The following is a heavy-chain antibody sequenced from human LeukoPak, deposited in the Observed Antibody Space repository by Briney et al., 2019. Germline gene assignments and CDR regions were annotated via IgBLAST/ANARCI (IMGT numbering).Heavy chain of an antibody. Sequence: GGSLRLSCVASGFTFSSYAMSWVRQAPGKGLEWVSAIGGNGGSTYYADSVKGRFTVSRDDFKNTLYLQMNSLRVEDTAVYYCAKDEAPAAGSWNYYYGMDVWGQGTTVTVSS. J-gene: IGHJ6*02. D-gene: IGHD6-13*01. CDR3: AKDEAPAAGSWNYYYGMDV. CDR1: GFTFSSYA. V-gene: IGHV3-23*01. CDR2: IGGNGGST.